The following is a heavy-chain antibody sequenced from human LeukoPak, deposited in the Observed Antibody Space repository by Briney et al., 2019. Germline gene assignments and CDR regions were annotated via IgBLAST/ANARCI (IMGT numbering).Heavy chain of an antibody. CDR2: ISPNGDNI. CDR1: GFSFRDRY. Sequence: GGSLRLSCAATGFSFRDRYMSWIRQAPGKGMEWVAYISPNGDNIHYADSVKGRLTISRDNAKNSLFLQLNSLRAEDTAVYYCARERNYYGSGRGPWGQGTLVTVSS. CDR3: ARERNYYGSGRGP. D-gene: IGHD3-10*01. V-gene: IGHV3-11*04. J-gene: IGHJ5*02.